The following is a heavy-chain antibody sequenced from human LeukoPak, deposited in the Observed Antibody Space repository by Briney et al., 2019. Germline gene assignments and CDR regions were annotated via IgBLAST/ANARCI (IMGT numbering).Heavy chain of an antibody. V-gene: IGHV4-34*01. CDR1: GGSFSGYY. CDR3: ARLSAGI. D-gene: IGHD3-10*01. CDR2: IDHSGST. J-gene: IGHJ3*02. Sequence: SETLSLTCAVYGGSFSGYYWSWIRQPPGKGLEWIGEIDHSGSTNYNPSLKSRVTISVDTSKNQFSLKLSSVTAADTAVYYCARLSAGIWGQGTMVTVSS.